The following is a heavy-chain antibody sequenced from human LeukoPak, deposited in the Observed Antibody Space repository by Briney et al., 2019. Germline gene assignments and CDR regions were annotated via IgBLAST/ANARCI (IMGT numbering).Heavy chain of an antibody. CDR2: FDPEDGET. Sequence: ASVKVSCKVSGYTLTELSMHWVRQAPGEGLEWMGGFDPEDGETIYAQKFQGRVTMTEDTSTDTAYMELSSLRSEDTAVYYCATMIVVVRVFDYWGQGTLVTVSS. CDR1: GYTLTELS. J-gene: IGHJ4*02. CDR3: ATMIVVVRVFDY. V-gene: IGHV1-24*01. D-gene: IGHD3-22*01.